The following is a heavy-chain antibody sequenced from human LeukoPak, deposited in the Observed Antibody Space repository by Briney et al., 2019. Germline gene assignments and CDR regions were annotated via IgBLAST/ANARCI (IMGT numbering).Heavy chain of an antibody. CDR3: ARERGYSYGYVDY. CDR1: GFTFSSYG. CDR2: IYYSGST. Sequence: GSLRLSCAASGFTFSSYGMSWVRQTPGKGLEWIGSIYYSGSTYYSPSLKSRVAISVDTSKNQFSLKLSSVTAADTAVYYCARERGYSYGYVDYWGQGTLVTVSS. D-gene: IGHD5-18*01. V-gene: IGHV4-39*07. J-gene: IGHJ4*02.